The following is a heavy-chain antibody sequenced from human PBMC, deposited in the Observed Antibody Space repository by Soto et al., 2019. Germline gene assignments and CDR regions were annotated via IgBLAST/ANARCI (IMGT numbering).Heavy chain of an antibody. CDR1: GASMSRYY. D-gene: IGHD3-10*01. CDR3: ARRWGFEDALDI. J-gene: IGHJ3*02. V-gene: IGHV4-59*08. Sequence: QVQLQESGPGLVKPSETLSLTCTVSGASMSRYYWHWIRQAPGGGLAWLGFIYSSGSTTYTPSLKSRVTISLDTSQSQFALDLRSVTATDTAIYYCARRWGFEDALDILGPGTNVTVSS. CDR2: IYSSGST.